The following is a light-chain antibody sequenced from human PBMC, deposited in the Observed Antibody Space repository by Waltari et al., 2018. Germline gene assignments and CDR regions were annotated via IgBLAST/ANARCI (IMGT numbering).Light chain of an antibody. V-gene: IGLV2-23*01. CDR1: NSDVGSYNL. J-gene: IGLJ1*01. CDR2: ESS. CDR3: CSYAGSTTFYV. Sequence: QSALTQPASVSGSPVQSLTISCTGTNSDVGSYNLVSSHQQHPGKAPKLMSYESSERPSGVSNRFSVSESGNTASLTISGVQAEDEADYYCCSYAGSTTFYVFGTGTKVTVL.